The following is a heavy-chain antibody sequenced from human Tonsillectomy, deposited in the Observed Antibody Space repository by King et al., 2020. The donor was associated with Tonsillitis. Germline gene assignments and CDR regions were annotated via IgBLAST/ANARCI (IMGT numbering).Heavy chain of an antibody. Sequence: QLVQSGAEVKKPGESLKISCKASENTFTSHWIGWVRQMPGKGLEWMAIIYPGDSDTRYSPSFEGQVSISVDRSISTAYLQWRSLKASDTAMYYCARLGTGTFYPYFDYWGQGTLVTVSS. J-gene: IGHJ4*02. CDR3: ARLGTGTFYPYFDY. CDR2: IYPGDSDT. CDR1: ENTFTSHW. V-gene: IGHV5-51*01. D-gene: IGHD1-26*01.